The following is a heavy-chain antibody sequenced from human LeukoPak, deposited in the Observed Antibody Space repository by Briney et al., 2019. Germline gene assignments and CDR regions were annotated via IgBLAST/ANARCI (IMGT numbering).Heavy chain of an antibody. CDR2: MQYDGSIK. J-gene: IGHJ6*03. Sequence: GGSLRLSCAASGFTFSSYDMHWVRQAPGKGLEWVAFMQYDGSIKYYADSVKGRFTISRDNSKNTLYLQMDSLRADDTAVYFCARYIRTGGYYIDVWGKGTTVTVSS. V-gene: IGHV3-30*02. CDR1: GFTFSSYD. CDR3: ARYIRTGGYYIDV. D-gene: IGHD1-1*01.